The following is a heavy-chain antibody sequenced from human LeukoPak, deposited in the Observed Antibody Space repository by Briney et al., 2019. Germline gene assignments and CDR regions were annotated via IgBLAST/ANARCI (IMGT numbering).Heavy chain of an antibody. CDR3: ARGGGLDV. D-gene: IGHD3-16*01. CDR2: INHNGNVN. CDR1: GFTFSSYW. Sequence: GGSLRLSCAASGFTFSSYWMNWARQAPGKGLEWVASINHNGNVNYYVDSVKGRFTISSDNAKNSLYLQMSNLRAEDTAVYFCARGGGLDVWGQGATVTVSS. V-gene: IGHV3-7*03. J-gene: IGHJ6*02.